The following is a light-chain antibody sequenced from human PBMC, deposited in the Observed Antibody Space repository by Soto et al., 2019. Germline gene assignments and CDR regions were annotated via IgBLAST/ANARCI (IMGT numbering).Light chain of an antibody. J-gene: IGKJ1*01. V-gene: IGKV3-15*01. CDR2: GAS. CDR1: QSVSTT. Sequence: EIVMKQSPATLSVSPGERVTLSCRASQSVSTTLAWYQQKPGQAPRLLISGASTRATGIPARFSGSGSRTEFTLTIGSLQSEDFAVYYCQQYNTWPRTFGQGTKVEIK. CDR3: QQYNTWPRT.